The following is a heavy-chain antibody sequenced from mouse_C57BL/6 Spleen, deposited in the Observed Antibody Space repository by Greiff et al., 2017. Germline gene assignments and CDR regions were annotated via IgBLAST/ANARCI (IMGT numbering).Heavy chain of an antibody. D-gene: IGHD1-1*01. V-gene: IGHV14-1*01. Sequence: VQLQQSGAELVRPGASVKLSCTASGFNIKDYYMHWVKQRPEQGLEWIGRIDPEDGDTEYAPKFQGKATMTADTSSNTAYLQLSSLTSEDTAVYYCTTAITTVVARKDYWGQGTTLTVSS. CDR1: GFNIKDYY. J-gene: IGHJ2*01. CDR3: TTAITTVVARKDY. CDR2: IDPEDGDT.